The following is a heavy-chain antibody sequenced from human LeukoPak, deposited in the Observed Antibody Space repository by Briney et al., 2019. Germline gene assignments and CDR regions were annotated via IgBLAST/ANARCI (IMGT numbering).Heavy chain of an antibody. CDR2: IYYSGSL. CDR1: GGSISSSSYY. Sequence: SETLSLTCTVSGGSISSSSYYWGWIRQPPGKGLEWIGSIYYSGSLFYNPSLKSRVTISVDTSKNQFSLKLSSVTAADTAVYYCARREAAAGIDYWGQGTLVTVSS. J-gene: IGHJ4*02. V-gene: IGHV4-39*07. CDR3: ARREAAAGIDY. D-gene: IGHD6-13*01.